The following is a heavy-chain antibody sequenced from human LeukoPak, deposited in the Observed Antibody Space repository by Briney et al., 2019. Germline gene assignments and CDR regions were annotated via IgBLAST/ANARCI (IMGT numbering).Heavy chain of an antibody. Sequence: PGGSLRLSCAASGFTFSSYGMHWVRQAPGKGLEWVAVISYDGSNKYYADSVEGRFTISRDNSKNTLYLQMNSLRAEDTAVYYCASMVIHDYWGQGTLVTVSS. D-gene: IGHD5-18*01. CDR1: GFTFSSYG. V-gene: IGHV3-30*03. J-gene: IGHJ4*02. CDR2: ISYDGSNK. CDR3: ASMVIHDY.